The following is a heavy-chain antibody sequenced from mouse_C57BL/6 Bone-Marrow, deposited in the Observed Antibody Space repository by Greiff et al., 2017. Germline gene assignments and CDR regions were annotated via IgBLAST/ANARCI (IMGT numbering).Heavy chain of an antibody. CDR1: GYTFTSYW. J-gene: IGHJ2*01. CDR2: IDPSDSYT. Sequence: VQLQQPGAELVMPGASVKLSCKASGYTFTSYWMHWVKQRPGQGLEWIGEIDPSDSYTNYNQKFKGKSTLTVDKSSSTAYMQLSSLTSEDSAVYYCARGGYDGYYVDYWGQGTTLTVSS. D-gene: IGHD2-3*01. CDR3: ARGGYDGYYVDY. V-gene: IGHV1-69*01.